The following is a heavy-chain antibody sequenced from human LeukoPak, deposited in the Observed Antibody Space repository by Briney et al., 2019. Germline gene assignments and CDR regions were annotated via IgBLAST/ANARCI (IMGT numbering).Heavy chain of an antibody. D-gene: IGHD6-19*01. CDR2: IYYGGRT. J-gene: IGHJ6*02. V-gene: IGHV4-59*08. CDR1: GGSISSYY. Sequence: PSETLSLTCTVSGGSISSYYWSWIRQPPGKGLEWIGYIYYGGRTNYNPSLKSRVTISVDTSKNQFSLRLSSVTAADTAVYHCARHPTGGYTSGWYGYYYHGMDVWGQGTTVTVYS. CDR3: ARHPTGGYTSGWYGYYYHGMDV.